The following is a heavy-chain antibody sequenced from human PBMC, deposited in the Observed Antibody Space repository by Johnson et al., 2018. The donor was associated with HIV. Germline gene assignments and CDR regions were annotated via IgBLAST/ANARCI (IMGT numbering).Heavy chain of an antibody. CDR3: AKVLGYSSSSRDAFDI. Sequence: QVQLVESGGGVVQPGGSLRLSCAASVFTFSSYGMHWVRQAPGKGLEWVAFIRYDGSNKYYADSVKGRFTISRDNSKNTLFLQMNSLRAEDTAAYFCAKVLGYSSSSRDAFDIWGQGTMVTVSS. V-gene: IGHV3-30*02. J-gene: IGHJ3*02. CDR1: VFTFSSYG. CDR2: IRYDGSNK. D-gene: IGHD6-6*01.